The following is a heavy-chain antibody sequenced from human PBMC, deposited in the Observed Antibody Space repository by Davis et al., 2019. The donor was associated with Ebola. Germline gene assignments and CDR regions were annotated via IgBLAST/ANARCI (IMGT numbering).Heavy chain of an antibody. CDR1: GFALSSHA. V-gene: IGHV3-23*01. J-gene: IGHJ4*02. CDR3: ARSYSGSRIYDY. Sequence: GGSLRLSCAASGFALSSHAMSWVRQAPEKGLEWVSAISGHGDITHYADSVKGRFTISRDNSKNTLYLQMNSLRAEDTAVYYCARSYSGSRIYDYWGQGTLVTVSS. CDR2: ISGHGDIT. D-gene: IGHD1-26*01.